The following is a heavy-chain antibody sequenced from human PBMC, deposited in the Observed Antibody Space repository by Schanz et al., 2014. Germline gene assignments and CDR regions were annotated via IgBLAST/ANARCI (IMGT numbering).Heavy chain of an antibody. CDR2: ISSSSSTR. CDR1: GFTFSSYA. J-gene: IGHJ3*02. V-gene: IGHV3-23*04. D-gene: IGHD3-10*01. Sequence: EVQLVESGGGVVRPGGSLRLSCAASGFTFSSYAMSWVRQAPGKGLEWVSYISSSSSTRYYADSVKGRFTISRDNSKNTLYLQMNSLRAEDTAVYYCAKGRFGELSAFDIWGQGTMVTVSS. CDR3: AKGRFGELSAFDI.